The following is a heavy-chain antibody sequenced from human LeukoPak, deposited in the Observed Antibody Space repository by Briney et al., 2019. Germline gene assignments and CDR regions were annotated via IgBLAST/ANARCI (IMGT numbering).Heavy chain of an antibody. CDR1: GGTFSSYA. D-gene: IGHD2-8*01. V-gene: IGHV1-69*05. Sequence: SVKVSCKASGGTFSSYAISWVRQAPGQGLEWMGRIIPIFGTANYAQKFQGRVTITTDESTSTAYMELSSLRSEDTAVYHCARDGHNGVWMPTPTSNWFDPWGQGTLVTVSS. CDR3: ARDGHNGVWMPTPTSNWFDP. CDR2: IIPIFGTA. J-gene: IGHJ5*02.